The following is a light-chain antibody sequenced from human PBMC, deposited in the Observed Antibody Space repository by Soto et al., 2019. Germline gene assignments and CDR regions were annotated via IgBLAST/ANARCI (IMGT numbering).Light chain of an antibody. J-gene: IGKJ2*01. Sequence: EIVLTQSPATLSLSPGERATLSCRASQSVSSYLAWYQQKPGQAPRLLIYDASNRATGIPARFSGSGSGTDFTLTISSLEPEDFAVYYCQQRSNWPYTFGQGTKXEIK. CDR3: QQRSNWPYT. CDR1: QSVSSY. V-gene: IGKV3-11*01. CDR2: DAS.